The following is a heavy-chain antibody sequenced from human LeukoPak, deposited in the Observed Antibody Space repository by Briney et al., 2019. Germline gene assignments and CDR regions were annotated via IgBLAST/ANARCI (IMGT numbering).Heavy chain of an antibody. CDR3: ATDPGIAVAAGYFDY. CDR2: FDPEDGET. D-gene: IGHD6-19*01. J-gene: IGHJ4*02. V-gene: IGHV1-24*01. Sequence: ASVKVSCKVSGYTLTELSMHWGRQAPGKGLGWMGGFDPEDGETIYAQKFQGRVTMTEDTSTDTAYMELSSLRSEDTAVYYCATDPGIAVAAGYFDYWGQGTLVTVSS. CDR1: GYTLTELS.